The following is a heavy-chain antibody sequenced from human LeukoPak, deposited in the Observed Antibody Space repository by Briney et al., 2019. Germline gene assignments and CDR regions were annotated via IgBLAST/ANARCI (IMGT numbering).Heavy chain of an antibody. J-gene: IGHJ4*02. V-gene: IGHV1-2*02. D-gene: IGHD4-17*01. CDR3: ARGRITVTVNFDY. CDR1: GYTFTGYY. CDR2: INPNSGGT. Sequence: ASVKVSCKASGYTFTGYYMHWVRQAPGQGLEWMGWINPNSGGTNYAQKFQGRVTMTRDTSISTAYMELSRLRSDDTAVYYCARGRITVTVNFDYWGQGTLVTVSS.